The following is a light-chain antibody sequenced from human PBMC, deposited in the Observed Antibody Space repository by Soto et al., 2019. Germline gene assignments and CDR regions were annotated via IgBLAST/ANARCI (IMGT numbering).Light chain of an antibody. V-gene: IGKV3-20*01. CDR1: PSVDSTY. J-gene: IGKJ1*01. CDR3: QYYDSFRT. CDR2: GAS. Sequence: ETVLTQSPGTLSLSPGERATLSCTASPSVDSTYLTWYQQKPGQAPRLLIYGASGRATGIPDRFSGSGSGTDFTLTISRLEPEDFAVYFCQYYDSFRTFGQGTKVEIK.